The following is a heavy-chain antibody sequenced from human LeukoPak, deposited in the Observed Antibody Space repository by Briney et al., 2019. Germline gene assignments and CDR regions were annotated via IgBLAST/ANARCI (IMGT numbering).Heavy chain of an antibody. D-gene: IGHD4-23*01. CDR1: GGSISSYY. V-gene: IGHV4-4*07. J-gene: IGHJ6*02. CDR3: ARRVDGGTSRAALLEY. CDR2: IYTSGST. Sequence: PSETLSLTCTVSGGSISSYYWSWIRQPAGKGLEWIGRIYTSGSTNYNPSLKSRVTMSVDTSKNQFSLKLSSVTAADTAMYYCARRVDGGTSRAALLEYWGQGSTVTVSS.